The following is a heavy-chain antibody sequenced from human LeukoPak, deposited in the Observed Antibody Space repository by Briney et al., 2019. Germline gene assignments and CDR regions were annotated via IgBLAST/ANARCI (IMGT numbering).Heavy chain of an antibody. Sequence: ASVKVSCKASGGTFSSYAISWVRQAPGQRLEWMGGIIPILGIANYAQKFQGRVTITADKSTSTAYMELSSLRSEDTAVYYCARVVVVPAATYYYYYGMDVWGQGTTVTVSS. CDR2: IIPILGIA. CDR1: GGTFSSYA. J-gene: IGHJ6*02. D-gene: IGHD2-2*01. V-gene: IGHV1-69*04. CDR3: ARVVVVPAATYYYYYGMDV.